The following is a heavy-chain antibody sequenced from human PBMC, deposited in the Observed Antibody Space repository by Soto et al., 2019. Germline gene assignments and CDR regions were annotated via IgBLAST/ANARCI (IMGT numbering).Heavy chain of an antibody. CDR3: ARDPRPYYYDSSRLYNWFDP. J-gene: IGHJ5*02. Sequence: GASVKVSCKASGGTFSSYAISWVRQAPGQGLEWMGGIIPIFGTANYAQKFQGRVTITADKSTSTAYMELSSLRSEDTAVYYCARDPRPYYYDSSRLYNWFDPWGQGTLVTVS. D-gene: IGHD3-22*01. V-gene: IGHV1-69*06. CDR2: IIPIFGTA. CDR1: GGTFSSYA.